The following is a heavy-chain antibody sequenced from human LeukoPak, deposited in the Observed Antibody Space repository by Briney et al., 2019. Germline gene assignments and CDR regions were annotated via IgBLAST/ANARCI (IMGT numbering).Heavy chain of an antibody. CDR3: ASTYAYITMITGLH. CDR2: IYYSGST. CDR1: GGSISSSSYY. Sequence: SETLSLTCTVSGGSISSSSYYWGWIRQPPGKGLEWIGSIYYSGSTYYNPSLKSRVTISVDTSKNQFSLKLSSATAADTAVYYCASTYAYITMITGLHWGQGTLVTVSS. V-gene: IGHV4-39*01. D-gene: IGHD3-22*01. J-gene: IGHJ4*02.